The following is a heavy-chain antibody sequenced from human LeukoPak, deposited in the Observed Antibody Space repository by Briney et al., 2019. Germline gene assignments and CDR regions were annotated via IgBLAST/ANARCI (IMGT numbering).Heavy chain of an antibody. V-gene: IGHV1-8*01. CDR2: MNPNSGNT. CDR1: GYTFGSYD. Sequence: ASVKVSCKASGYTFGSYDINWVRQATGQGLEWMGWMNPNSGNTGYTQKFQGRVTMTRDGSISTAYMELSSLRSEDTAVYYCARTLRRHCSGGSCYSPHLDYWGLGTLVTVSS. CDR3: ARTLRRHCSGGSCYSPHLDY. J-gene: IGHJ4*02. D-gene: IGHD2-15*01.